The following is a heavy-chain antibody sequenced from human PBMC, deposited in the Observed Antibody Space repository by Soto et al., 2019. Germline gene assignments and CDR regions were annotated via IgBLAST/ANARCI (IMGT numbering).Heavy chain of an antibody. Sequence: QVQLVQSGAEVKKPGASVKVSCKASGYTFTSYGISWVRQAPGQGLEWMGWISAYNGNTNYAQKLQGRVTMTTDTSTSTAYMELRSLRSDDTAVYYCARTTMPIVVVVDENYYGMDVWGQGTTFTVSS. D-gene: IGHD2-15*01. J-gene: IGHJ6*02. V-gene: IGHV1-18*04. CDR2: ISAYNGNT. CDR1: GYTFTSYG. CDR3: ARTTMPIVVVVDENYYGMDV.